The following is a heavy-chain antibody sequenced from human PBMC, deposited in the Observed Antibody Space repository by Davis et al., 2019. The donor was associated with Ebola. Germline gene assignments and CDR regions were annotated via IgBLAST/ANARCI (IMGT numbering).Heavy chain of an antibody. CDR3: AREDCGGDCYIT. J-gene: IGHJ5*02. D-gene: IGHD2-21*01. CDR2: IIPIFGTA. Sequence: SVKVSCKASGYTFTSYAISWVRQAPGQGLEWMGGIIPIFGTANYAQKFQGRVTITADESTSTAYMELSSLRSDDTAVYYCAREDCGGDCYITWGQGTLVTVSS. CDR1: GYTFTSYA. V-gene: IGHV1-69*13.